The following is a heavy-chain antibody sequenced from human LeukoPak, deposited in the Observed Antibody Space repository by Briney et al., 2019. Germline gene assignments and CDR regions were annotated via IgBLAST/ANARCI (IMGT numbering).Heavy chain of an antibody. CDR3: ARFGAYYLDY. CDR2: IYYSGTT. J-gene: IGHJ4*02. Sequence: SETLSLTCTVSGCSVSGYYWSWIRQPPGKGLEWIGYIYYSGTTNYNPSLKSRVTMSVDTSKNQFSLKVSSVTAADTAVYYCARFGAYYLDYWGQGTLGNVSS. CDR1: GCSVSGYY. D-gene: IGHD3-10*01. V-gene: IGHV4-59*02.